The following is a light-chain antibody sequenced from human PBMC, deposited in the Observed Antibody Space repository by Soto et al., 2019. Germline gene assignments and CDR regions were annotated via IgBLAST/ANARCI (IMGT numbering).Light chain of an antibody. CDR3: QQFAGS. CDR2: GAS. J-gene: IGKJ4*02. V-gene: IGKV3-20*01. Sequence: EVVLTQSPGTLSLSSGERATLSCRASQSISGNLAWYQQKPGLSPRLLIYGASSRATGIPDRFSGRGSGKDFTLIISRLEPEDFAVYYCQQFAGSFGGGTKVDIK. CDR1: QSISGN.